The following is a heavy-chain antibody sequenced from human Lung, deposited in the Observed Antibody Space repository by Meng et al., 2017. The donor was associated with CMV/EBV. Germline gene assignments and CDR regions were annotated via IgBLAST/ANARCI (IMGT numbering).Heavy chain of an antibody. CDR1: GHSISSDYF. J-gene: IGHJ6*02. CDR2: NDSGNT. D-gene: IGHD3-22*01. CDR3: VGHMIVVPDRGYGVGV. V-gene: IGHV4-38-2*01. Sequence: SETLSLTCRVSGHSISSDYFWGWVRQPPGEGLEWIGINDSGNTYYSPSLKSRVAISVDTSGAQFSLTLTSVTAADTPVYYCVGHMIVVPDRGYGVGVWGQGTMVTVAS.